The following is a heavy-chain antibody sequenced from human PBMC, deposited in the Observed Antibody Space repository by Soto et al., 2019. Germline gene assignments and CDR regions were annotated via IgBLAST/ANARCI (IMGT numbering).Heavy chain of an antibody. V-gene: IGHV3-74*01. CDR1: EFTFSSYW. CDR2: INSDGSST. Sequence: RGALRLSCSSSEFTFSSYWMHWVRQAPGKGLVWVSRINSDGSSTSYADSVKGRFTISSDNAKNTLYLQMNSLRAEDTAVYYCARALPSYSYGNNWGQGTLVPVPS. J-gene: IGHJ4*02. D-gene: IGHD5-18*01. CDR3: ARALPSYSYGNN.